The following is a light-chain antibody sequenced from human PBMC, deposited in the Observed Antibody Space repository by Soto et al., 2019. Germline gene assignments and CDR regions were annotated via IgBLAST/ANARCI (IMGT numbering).Light chain of an antibody. CDR3: SAYERTYPLWV. V-gene: IGLV2-11*01. CDR1: SSDVGSYNF. Sequence: QSALIQPRSVSGSPGQSVTISCTGTSSDVGSYNFVSWYQQLPGTDPKLIIYDVSTQPSGVPDRVSGAKSGKTSSLTISGHQSVDASEYYSSAYERTYPLWVFGGGTKLTVL. CDR2: DVS. J-gene: IGLJ3*02.